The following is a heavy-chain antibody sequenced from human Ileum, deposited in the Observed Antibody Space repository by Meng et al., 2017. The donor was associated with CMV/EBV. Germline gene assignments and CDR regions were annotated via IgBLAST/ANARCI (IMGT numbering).Heavy chain of an antibody. CDR3: VRDNHYDIWCGSGG. D-gene: IGHD3-3*01. CDR1: GFSISRYY. V-gene: IGHV3-53*05. Sequence: GESLKISCAVSGFSISRYYMSWVRQAPGKGLEWVSVIFYDGNTEYADSVKGRFTISRDNSKNTLYLQMNSLRAEDTAVYYCVRDNHYDIWCGSGGWGQGTLVTVSS. J-gene: IGHJ1*01. CDR2: IFYDGNT.